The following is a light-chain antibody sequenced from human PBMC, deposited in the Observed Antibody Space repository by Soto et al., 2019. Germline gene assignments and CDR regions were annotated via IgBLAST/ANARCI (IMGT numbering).Light chain of an antibody. CDR1: QSSGSNF. Sequence: DIVLTRSPPPLSVSPLERATLPCKTSQSSGSNFFAWSQQQPAQAPRVVIYGAANRATGIPDRSSGSGSGTDFTLTISRLEPEEFAVYYCQQYGSSPPITFGQGTRLEIK. CDR3: QQYGSSPPIT. V-gene: IGKV3-20*01. CDR2: GAA. J-gene: IGKJ5*01.